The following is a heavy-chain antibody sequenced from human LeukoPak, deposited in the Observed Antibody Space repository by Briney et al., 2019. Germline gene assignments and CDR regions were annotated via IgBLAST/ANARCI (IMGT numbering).Heavy chain of an antibody. V-gene: IGHV3-21*01. CDR1: GFTFSSYW. J-gene: IGHJ3*01. CDR3: ARAKRNGFDV. CDR2: ISSSSSYI. Sequence: GGSLRLSCAASGFTFSSYWMSWVRQAPGKGLEWVSFISSSSSYIYYADSMKGRFTISRDNAKNSLYLQMNSLRAEDTAVYYCARAKRNGFDVWGQGTMVTVSS.